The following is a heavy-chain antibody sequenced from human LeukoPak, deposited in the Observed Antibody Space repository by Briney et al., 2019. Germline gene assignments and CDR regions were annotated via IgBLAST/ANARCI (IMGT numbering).Heavy chain of an antibody. CDR1: GFTFSSYA. D-gene: IGHD3-22*01. Sequence: PGGSPRLSCAASGFTFSSYAMSWVRQAPGKGLEWVSAISGSGGSTYYADSVKGRFTISRDNSKNTLYLQMNSLRAEDTAVYYCAKTYDSSGYIPFDYWGQGTLVTVSS. CDR3: AKTYDSSGYIPFDY. J-gene: IGHJ4*02. V-gene: IGHV3-23*01. CDR2: ISGSGGST.